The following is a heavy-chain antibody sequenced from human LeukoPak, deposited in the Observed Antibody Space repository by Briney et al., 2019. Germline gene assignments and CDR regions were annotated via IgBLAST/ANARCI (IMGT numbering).Heavy chain of an antibody. CDR3: TRTGTGYYYDSSGYYYFDY. D-gene: IGHD3-22*01. Sequence: GSLRLSCTASGFTFGDYAMSWFRQAPGKGLEWVGFIRSKAYGGTTEYAASVKGRFTISRDDSKSIAYLQMNSLKTEDTAVYYCTRTGTGYYYDSSGYYYFDYWGQGTLVTVSS. V-gene: IGHV3-49*03. CDR2: IRSKAYGGTT. CDR1: GFTFGDYA. J-gene: IGHJ4*02.